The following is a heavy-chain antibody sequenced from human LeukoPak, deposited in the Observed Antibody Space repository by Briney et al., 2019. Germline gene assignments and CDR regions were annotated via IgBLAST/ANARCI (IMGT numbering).Heavy chain of an antibody. CDR3: ARVSHKGLVVVADDY. Sequence: VASVKVSCKASGYTFTGYYMHWVRQAPGQGLEWMGRINPNSGGTNYAQKFQGRVTTTRDTSISTAYMELSRLTSDDTAVYYCARVSHKGLVVVADDYWGQGTLVTVSS. D-gene: IGHD2-15*01. V-gene: IGHV1-2*06. CDR1: GYTFTGYY. CDR2: INPNSGGT. J-gene: IGHJ4*02.